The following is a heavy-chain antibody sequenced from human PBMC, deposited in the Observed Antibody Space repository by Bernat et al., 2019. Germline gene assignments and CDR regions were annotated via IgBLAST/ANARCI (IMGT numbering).Heavy chain of an antibody. CDR3: ARSRRTGDVDS. Sequence: EVQLVESGGGLVQPGESLRLSCAASGFTFSSYWMSWVRQAPGKGLEWVANINQDGSEKYYVDSVKGRFTISRDNAKNSLYLQMNSLRAEDTAVYYCARSRRTGDVDSWGQGTLVTVSS. D-gene: IGHD7-27*01. CDR2: INQDGSEK. V-gene: IGHV3-7*03. J-gene: IGHJ4*02. CDR1: GFTFSSYW.